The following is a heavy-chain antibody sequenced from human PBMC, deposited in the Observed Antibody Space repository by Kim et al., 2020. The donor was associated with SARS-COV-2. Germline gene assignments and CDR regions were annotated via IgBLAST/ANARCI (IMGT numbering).Heavy chain of an antibody. CDR3: ARAPRGGKQQLVRGYFDY. J-gene: IGHJ4*02. D-gene: IGHD6-13*01. Sequence: KGRFTISRENTKNTLYLQMNSLRAEDTAVYYWARAPRGGKQQLVRGYFDYWGQGTLVTVSS. V-gene: IGHV3-30*01.